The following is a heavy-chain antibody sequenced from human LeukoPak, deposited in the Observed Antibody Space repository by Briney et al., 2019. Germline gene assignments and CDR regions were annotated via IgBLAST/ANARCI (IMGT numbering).Heavy chain of an antibody. J-gene: IGHJ6*02. CDR1: GFTFSNYW. Sequence: PGGSLRLSCAASGFTFSNYWMHWVRQAPGKGLVWVSRINSDGSSTNYADSVKGRFTISRDNAKNTLYVQMNSLRAEDTAVYYCARDTDERVYGMDVWGQGTTVTVSS. V-gene: IGHV3-74*01. CDR3: ARDTDERVYGMDV. CDR2: INSDGSST.